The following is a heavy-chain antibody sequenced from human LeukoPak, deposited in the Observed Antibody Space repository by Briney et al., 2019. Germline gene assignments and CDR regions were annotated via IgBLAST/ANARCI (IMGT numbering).Heavy chain of an antibody. CDR2: IIPIFGTA. Sequence: SVKVSCKASGGTFSSYAISLVRQAPGQGLEWMGGIIPIFGTANYAQKFQGRVTITADESTSTAYMELSSLRSEDTAVYYCATARIVGATNTFDYWGQGTLVTVSS. D-gene: IGHD1-26*01. V-gene: IGHV1-69*01. CDR3: ATARIVGATNTFDY. CDR1: GGTFSSYA. J-gene: IGHJ4*02.